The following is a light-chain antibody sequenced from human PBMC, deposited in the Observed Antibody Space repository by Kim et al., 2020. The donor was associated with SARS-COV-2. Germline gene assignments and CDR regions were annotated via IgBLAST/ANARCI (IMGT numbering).Light chain of an antibody. CDR2: GAS. J-gene: IGKJ4*01. CDR1: QSVSSN. Sequence: SPGERATPSCRASQSVSSNLAWYQQKPGQAPRLLIYGASTRATGIPARFSGSGSGTEFTLTISSLQSEDFAVYYCQQYNNWPLTFGGGTKVDIK. V-gene: IGKV3-15*01. CDR3: QQYNNWPLT.